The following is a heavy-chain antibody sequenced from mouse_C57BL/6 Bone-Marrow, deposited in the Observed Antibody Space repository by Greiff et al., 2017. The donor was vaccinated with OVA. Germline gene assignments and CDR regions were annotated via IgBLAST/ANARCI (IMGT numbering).Heavy chain of an antibody. CDR1: GYAFSSSW. Sequence: QVQLQQSGPELVKPGASVKISCKASGYAFSSSWMNWVKQRPGKGLEWIGRIYPGDGDTNYNGKFKGKATLTADKSSSTAYMELRSLTSEDSAVYYCARRAYEYDVAYFDYWGQGTTLTVSS. CDR2: IYPGDGDT. V-gene: IGHV1-82*01. CDR3: ARRAYEYDVAYFDY. D-gene: IGHD2-4*01. J-gene: IGHJ2*01.